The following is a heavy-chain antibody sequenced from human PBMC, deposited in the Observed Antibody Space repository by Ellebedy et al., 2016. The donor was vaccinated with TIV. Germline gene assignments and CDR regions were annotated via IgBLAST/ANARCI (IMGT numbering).Heavy chain of an antibody. J-gene: IGHJ6*02. CDR3: ARAPYYYDSSGYSGEYYYYGMDV. D-gene: IGHD3-22*01. Sequence: SETLSLTXTVSGGSISSGSYYWSWIRQPAGKGLEWIGRIYTSGSTNYNPSLKSRVTISVDTSKNQFSLKLSSVTAADTAVYYCARAPYYYDSSGYSGEYYYYGMDVWGQGTTVTVSS. CDR1: GGSISSGSYY. V-gene: IGHV4-61*02. CDR2: IYTSGST.